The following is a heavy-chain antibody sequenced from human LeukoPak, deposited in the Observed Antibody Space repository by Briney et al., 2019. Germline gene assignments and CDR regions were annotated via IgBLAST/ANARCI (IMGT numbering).Heavy chain of an antibody. J-gene: IGHJ5*02. CDR2: IYYSGST. CDR3: AREKEVLDP. Sequence: PSETLSLTCTVYGGSFSGYYWSWIRQPPGKGLEWIGYIYYSGSTNYNPSLKSRVTISVDTSKNQFSLKLSSVTAADTAVYYCAREKEVLDPWGQGTLVTVSS. V-gene: IGHV4-59*01. D-gene: IGHD3-10*01. CDR1: GGSFSGYY.